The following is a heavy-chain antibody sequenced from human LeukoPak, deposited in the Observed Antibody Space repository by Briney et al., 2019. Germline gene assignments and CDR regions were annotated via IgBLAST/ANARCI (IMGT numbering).Heavy chain of an antibody. D-gene: IGHD3-10*01. J-gene: IGHJ5*01. CDR1: GGSISSTTYY. CDR2: IYYSGST. V-gene: IGHV4-61*05. Sequence: SETLSLTCTVSGGSISSTTYYWAWIRQPPGKGLEWIGYIYYSGSTNYNPSLKSRVTISADTSKNQFSLTLTSVTAADTAVYYCARGPPDFYNSGSYYNGYNWFDSWGQGTLVTVSS. CDR3: ARGPPDFYNSGSYYNGYNWFDS.